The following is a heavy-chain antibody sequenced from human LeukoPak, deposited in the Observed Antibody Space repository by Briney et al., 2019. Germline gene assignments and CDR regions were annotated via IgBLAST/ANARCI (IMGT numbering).Heavy chain of an antibody. CDR1: GGTFSSYA. CDR2: IIPIFGTA. V-gene: IGHV1-69*05. CDR3: ARAIVATITLGFGY. J-gene: IGHJ4*02. D-gene: IGHD5-12*01. Sequence: SVKVSCXASGGTFSSYAISWVRQAPGQGLEWMGGIIPIFGTANYAQKFQGRVTITTDESTSTAYMELSSLRSEDTAVYYCARAIVATITLGFGYWGQGTLVTVSS.